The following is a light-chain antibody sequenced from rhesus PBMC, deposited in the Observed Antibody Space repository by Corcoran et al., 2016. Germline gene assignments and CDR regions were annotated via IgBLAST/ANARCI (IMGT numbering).Light chain of an antibody. J-gene: IGLJ1*01. Sequence: QAVVTQEPSLTVSPGGTVTLTCGSSTGAVTSGNYPHWFQQKPGQAPRGLIYNTNSKHSWTPARFSGSPAGGKAALTLSGAQPEDVADYYCLLDDSGVHIFGAGTRLTVL. CDR1: TGAVTSGNY. CDR2: NTN. CDR3: LLDDSGVHI. V-gene: IGLV7-71*01.